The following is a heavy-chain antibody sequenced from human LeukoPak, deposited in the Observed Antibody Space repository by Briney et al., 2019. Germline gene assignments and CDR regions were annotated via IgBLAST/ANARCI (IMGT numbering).Heavy chain of an antibody. CDR1: GFTFSSYG. D-gene: IGHD5-18*01. CDR3: AKDTADDDAFDI. CDR2: ISGSGGST. Sequence: PGGSLRLSCAASGFTFSSYGMSWVRQAPGKGLEWVSAISGSGGSTYYADSVKGRFTISRDNSKNTLYLQMNSLRAEDTALYYCAKDTADDDAFDIWGQGTMVTVSS. V-gene: IGHV3-23*01. J-gene: IGHJ3*02.